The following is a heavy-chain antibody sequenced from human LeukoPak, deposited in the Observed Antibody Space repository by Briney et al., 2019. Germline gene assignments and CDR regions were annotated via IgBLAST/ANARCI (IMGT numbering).Heavy chain of an antibody. V-gene: IGHV3-30-3*01. CDR3: AKDFGRADCSGGSCYPFVS. CDR2: ISYDGSNK. CDR1: GFTFSSYA. D-gene: IGHD2-15*01. J-gene: IGHJ4*02. Sequence: PGRSLRLSCAASGFTFSSYAMHWVRQAPGKGLEWVAVISYDGSNKYYADSVKGRFTISRDNSKNTLYLLMNSLRAEDTAVYYCAKDFGRADCSGGSCYPFVSWGQGTLVTVSS.